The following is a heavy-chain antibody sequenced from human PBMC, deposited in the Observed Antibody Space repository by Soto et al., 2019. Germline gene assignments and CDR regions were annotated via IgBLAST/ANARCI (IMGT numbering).Heavy chain of an antibody. J-gene: IGHJ6*02. Sequence: PGGSLRLSCAASGFTFSSYAMSWVRQAPGKGLEWVSAISGSGGRTYYADSVKGRFTISRDNSKNTLYLQMNSLRAEDTAVYYCAKDPRVVPAANGMDVWGQGTTVTVS. CDR3: AKDPRVVPAANGMDV. CDR2: ISGSGGRT. V-gene: IGHV3-23*01. CDR1: GFTFSSYA. D-gene: IGHD2-2*01.